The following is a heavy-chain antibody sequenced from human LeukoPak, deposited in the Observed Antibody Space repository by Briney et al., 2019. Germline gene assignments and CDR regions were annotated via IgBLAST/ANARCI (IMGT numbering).Heavy chain of an antibody. V-gene: IGHV1-2*02. CDR2: INPNSGGT. J-gene: IGHJ4*02. CDR1: GYTFTGYY. D-gene: IGHD5-24*01. CDR3: ARDMVVSGWLQPFDS. Sequence: ASVKVSCKASGYTFTGYYMHWVRQAPGQGLEWMGWINPNSGGTNYAQKFQGRGTMTGDTSISTAYMELSRLRSDDTAVYYCARDMVVSGWLQPFDSWGQGTLVTVSS.